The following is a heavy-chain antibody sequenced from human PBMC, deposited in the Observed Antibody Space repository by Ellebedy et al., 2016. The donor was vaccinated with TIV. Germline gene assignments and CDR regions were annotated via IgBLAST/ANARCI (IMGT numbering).Heavy chain of an antibody. V-gene: IGHV1-46*03. Sequence: ASVKVSCXTSGFTFSAHYIHWVRQPAGQGLEWMGISHPSGSDTNYAQQFQGRVTMTRDTSTRTVYMDLSSLRSDDTAVYYCATWGTGQVDDALDIWGQGTMVTVSS. D-gene: IGHD1-1*01. CDR2: SHPSGSDT. CDR3: ATWGTGQVDDALDI. J-gene: IGHJ3*02. CDR1: GFTFSAHY.